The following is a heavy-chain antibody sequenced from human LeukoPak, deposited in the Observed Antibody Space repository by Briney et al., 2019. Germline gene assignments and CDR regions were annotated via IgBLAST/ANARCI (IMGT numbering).Heavy chain of an antibody. D-gene: IGHD3-16*01. CDR1: GYTLTELS. CDR2: FDPEDGET. V-gene: IGHV1-24*01. J-gene: IGHJ4*02. Sequence: ASVKVSCKVSGYTLTELSMHWVRQAPGKGLEWMGGFDPEDGETIYAQKFQGRVTMTEDASTDTAYMELSSLRSEDTAVYYCATGHFDYVWGSQSFDYWGQGTLVTVSS. CDR3: ATGHFDYVWGSQSFDY.